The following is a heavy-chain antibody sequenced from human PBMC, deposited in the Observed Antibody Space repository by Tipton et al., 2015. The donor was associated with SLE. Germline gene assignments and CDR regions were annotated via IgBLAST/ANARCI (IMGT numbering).Heavy chain of an antibody. D-gene: IGHD5-18*01. J-gene: IGHJ6*02. CDR3: ARISVDTTMAQRVDYGMDV. CDR2: IFYSGST. CDR1: GGSISSHY. Sequence: TLSLTCTVAGGSISSHYWSWIRQPPGKGLEWIGSIFYSGSTTYNPSLKSRVTMSVDTPKNQFSLKLTSVTAADTAVYYCARISVDTTMAQRVDYGMDVWGQGTTVIVSS. V-gene: IGHV4-59*11.